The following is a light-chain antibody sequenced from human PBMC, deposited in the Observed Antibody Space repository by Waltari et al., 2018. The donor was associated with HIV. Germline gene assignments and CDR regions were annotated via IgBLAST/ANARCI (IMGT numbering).Light chain of an antibody. V-gene: IGLV2-23*02. Sequence: QSALTQPASVSGSPGQSITISCTGTSSDVGSYNLVSWYQQHPGKAPKLMIYEVSKRPSGVSNRFSGSKSGSTASLTISGLQAEDEADYYCCSYAGSSTFVVFGGGTKL. CDR2: EVS. CDR1: SSDVGSYNL. J-gene: IGLJ2*01. CDR3: CSYAGSSTFVV.